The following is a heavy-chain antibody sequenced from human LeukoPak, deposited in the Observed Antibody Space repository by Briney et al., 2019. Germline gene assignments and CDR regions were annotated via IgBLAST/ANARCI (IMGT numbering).Heavy chain of an antibody. CDR3: AGPRYYDFWSAAVNAFDI. CDR2: IYYSGST. D-gene: IGHD3-3*01. CDR1: GGSISSSSYY. Sequence: PSETLSLTCTVSGGSISSSSYYWGWIRQPPGKGLEWIGSIYYSGSTYYNPSLKRRVTISVDTSKNQFSLKLSSVTAADTAVYYCAGPRYYDFWSAAVNAFDIWGQGTMVTVSS. V-gene: IGHV4-39*07. J-gene: IGHJ3*02.